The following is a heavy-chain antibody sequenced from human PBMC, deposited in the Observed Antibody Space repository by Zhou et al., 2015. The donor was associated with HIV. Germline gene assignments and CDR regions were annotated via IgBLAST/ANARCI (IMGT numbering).Heavy chain of an antibody. CDR1: GYTFTSYA. CDR2: INAGNGNT. D-gene: IGHD3-22*01. Sequence: QVQLVQSGAEEKKPGASVKVSCKASGYTFTSYAMHWVRQAPGQRLEWMGWINAGNGNTKYSQKFQGRVTITRDTSASTAYMELRSLRSDDTAVYYCARGAVDSSGNLRYWGQGTLVTVXS. V-gene: IGHV1-3*05. CDR3: ARGAVDSSGNLRY. J-gene: IGHJ4*02.